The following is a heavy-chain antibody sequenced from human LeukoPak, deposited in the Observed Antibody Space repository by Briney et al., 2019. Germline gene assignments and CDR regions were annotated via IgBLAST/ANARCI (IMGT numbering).Heavy chain of an antibody. CDR3: ERLGEGRAV. CDR1: GFTFSSYS. V-gene: IGHV3-21*01. J-gene: IGHJ6*02. CDR2: ISSSSSYI. D-gene: IGHD3-16*01. Sequence: GGSLRLSCAASGFTFSSYSMNWVRQAPGKGLEWVSSISSSSSYIYYADSVKGRFTISRDNSKNTLYLQMNSLGAEDTAVYYCERLGEGRAVGGHGTTVTVS.